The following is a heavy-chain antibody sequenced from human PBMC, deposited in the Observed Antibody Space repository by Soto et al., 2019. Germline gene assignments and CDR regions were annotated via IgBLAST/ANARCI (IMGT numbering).Heavy chain of an antibody. CDR2: IGESGTPT. Sequence: GGSLRLSCAASGFTFSSYAMKWVRQAPGKGLEWVSLIGESGTPTYYADSVKGRFTISRDSSGNTLFLEMYSLRAEDTAVYYCARYIPGVRYYGMDVWGQGTTVTVSS. J-gene: IGHJ6*02. V-gene: IGHV3-23*01. CDR1: GFTFSSYA. CDR3: ARYIPGVRYYGMDV. D-gene: IGHD2-2*01.